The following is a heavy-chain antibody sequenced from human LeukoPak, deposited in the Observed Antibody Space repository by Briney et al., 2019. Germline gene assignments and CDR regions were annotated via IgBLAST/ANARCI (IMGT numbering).Heavy chain of an antibody. J-gene: IGHJ4*02. Sequence: SLRLSRAASGFTFSDYYMSWIRQAPGKGLEWVSYICDSGRTIYYADSVKGRFTISRDNAKNSVYLQMSNLRAEGTAVYYCARDRLGDYDHSGYYDKWGQGTLFTVSS. CDR3: ARDRLGDYDHSGYYDK. CDR2: ICDSGRTI. CDR1: GFTFSDYY. V-gene: IGHV3-11*01. D-gene: IGHD3-22*01.